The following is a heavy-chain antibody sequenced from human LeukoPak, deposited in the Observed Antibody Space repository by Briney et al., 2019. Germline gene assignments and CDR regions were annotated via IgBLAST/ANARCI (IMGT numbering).Heavy chain of an antibody. D-gene: IGHD5-12*01. V-gene: IGHV4-59*01. CDR2: IYYSGST. J-gene: IGHJ5*02. CDR1: GGSLSSSY. CDR3: AREVAEAGNNWFDP. Sequence: PSETLSLTCTVSGGSLSSSYWSWIRQPPGRGLEWIGYIYYSGSTNYNPSLKSRVTMSVDPSQNQFSLKVSSVTAADTAVYFCAREVAEAGNNWFDPWGQGILVTVSS.